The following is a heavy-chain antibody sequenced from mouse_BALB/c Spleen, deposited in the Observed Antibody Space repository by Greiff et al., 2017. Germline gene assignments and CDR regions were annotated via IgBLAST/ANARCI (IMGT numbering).Heavy chain of an antibody. CDR2: ISSGSSTI. CDR1: GFTFSSFG. Sequence: EVKLVESGGGLVQPGGSRKLSCAASGFTFSSFGMHWVRQAPEKGLEWVAYISSGSSTIYYADTVKGRFTISRDNPKNTLFLQMTSLRSEDTAMYYCARSRDYDVGYFDYWGQGTTLTVSS. D-gene: IGHD2-4*01. CDR3: ARSRDYDVGYFDY. J-gene: IGHJ2*01. V-gene: IGHV5-17*02.